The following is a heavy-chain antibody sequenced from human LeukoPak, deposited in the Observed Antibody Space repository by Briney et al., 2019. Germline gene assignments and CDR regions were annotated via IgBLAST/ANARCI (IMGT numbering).Heavy chain of an antibody. CDR3: ARTLRYYYDSSGDHDY. D-gene: IGHD3-22*01. V-gene: IGHV3-21*01. Sequence: FTXXXYSMNWVRQAPGKGMEWVSSISRSSSYIYYEDSVKGGFNIYRDNAKKSLYMQMNRLRAEDTAVYYCARTLRYYYDSSGDHDYWGQGTLVTVSS. CDR2: ISRSSSYI. CDR1: FTXXXYS. J-gene: IGHJ4*02.